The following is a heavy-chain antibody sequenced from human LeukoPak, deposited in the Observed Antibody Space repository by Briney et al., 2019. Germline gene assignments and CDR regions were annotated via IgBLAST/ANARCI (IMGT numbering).Heavy chain of an antibody. V-gene: IGHV3-66*02. D-gene: IGHD1-14*01. Sequence: GGSLRLSCAASGFTVSTYYMSWVRQAPGKGLEWVSVIYSGGSTYFADSVKGRFTISRDNSKSTLYLQMNSLRAEDTAVYYCARTGPIDYWGQGTLVTVSS. CDR3: ARTGPIDY. J-gene: IGHJ4*02. CDR2: IYSGGST. CDR1: GFTVSTYY.